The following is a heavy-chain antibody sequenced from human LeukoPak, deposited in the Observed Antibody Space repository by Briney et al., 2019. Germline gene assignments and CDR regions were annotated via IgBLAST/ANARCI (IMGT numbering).Heavy chain of an antibody. CDR1: GGSISSYY. J-gene: IGHJ3*02. V-gene: IGHV4-59*01. CDR2: IYYSGST. CDR3: ARDRGRWLHRDAFDI. Sequence: SETLSLTCTVSGGSISSYYWSWIRQPPGKGLEWIGYIYYSGSTNYNPSLRSRVTISVDTSKNQFSLKLSSVTAADTAVYYCARDRGRWLHRDAFDIWGQGTMVTVSS. D-gene: IGHD5-24*01.